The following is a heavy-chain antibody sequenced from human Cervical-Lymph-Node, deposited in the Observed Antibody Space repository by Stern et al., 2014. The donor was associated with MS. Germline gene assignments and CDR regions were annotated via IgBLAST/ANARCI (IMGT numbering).Heavy chain of an antibody. CDR3: AREHYYVMDV. Sequence: VQLVESGAEVKTPGASVKVSCKASGYTFTSDYMHWVRQAPGQGLEWMGVINPGGGSTNYAQKFQGRVTMTRDTSTSTVYMELSSLRSEDTAIYYCAREHYYVMDVWGQGTTVTVSS. CDR2: INPGGGST. CDR1: GYTFTSDY. V-gene: IGHV1-46*03. J-gene: IGHJ6*02.